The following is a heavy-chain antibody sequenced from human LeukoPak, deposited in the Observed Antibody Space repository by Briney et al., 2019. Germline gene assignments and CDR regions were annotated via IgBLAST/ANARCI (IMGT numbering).Heavy chain of an antibody. V-gene: IGHV3-21*01. CDR3: AVLAVAGLIVDY. CDR2: ISTSSSYI. Sequence: GGSLRLSCAASGFTLSTYNMKWVRQAPRKGLEWVSSISTSSSYIYYADSVKGRFTISRDNAKNSLYLQMNSLRAEDTAVYYCAVLAVAGLIVDYWGQGTLVTVSS. J-gene: IGHJ4*02. CDR1: GFTLSTYN. D-gene: IGHD6-19*01.